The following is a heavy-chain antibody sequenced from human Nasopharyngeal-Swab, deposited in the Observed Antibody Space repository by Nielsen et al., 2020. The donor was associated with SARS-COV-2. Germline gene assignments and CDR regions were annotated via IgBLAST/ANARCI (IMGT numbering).Heavy chain of an antibody. CDR1: GFTFSNYW. CDR3: ATPGTRCSGDTCNMWVFDY. J-gene: IGHJ4*02. CDR2: ISGSSGRT. V-gene: IGHV3-23*01. Sequence: GGSLRLSCAASGFTFSNYWMSWVRQAPGKGLEWVSSISGSSGRTSYADSVKGRFTISRDNSKNTLYLQMHSLRADDTAVYYCATPGTRCSGDTCNMWVFDYWGQGTLVTVSS. D-gene: IGHD2-15*01.